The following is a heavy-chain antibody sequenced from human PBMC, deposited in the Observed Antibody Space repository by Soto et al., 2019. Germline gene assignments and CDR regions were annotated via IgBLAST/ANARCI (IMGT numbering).Heavy chain of an antibody. CDR1: GGTFSSYA. V-gene: IGHV1-69*13. J-gene: IGHJ3*02. CDR3: ARRLAVEESAFEI. Sequence: GDSVQVSCKASGGTFSSYAISWVRQAPGQGLEWMGGIIPIFGTANYAQKFQGRVTITADESTSTAYMELSSLRSEDTDVYYCARRLAVEESAFEIWGQGTMVTVS. CDR2: IIPIFGTA. D-gene: IGHD3-10*01.